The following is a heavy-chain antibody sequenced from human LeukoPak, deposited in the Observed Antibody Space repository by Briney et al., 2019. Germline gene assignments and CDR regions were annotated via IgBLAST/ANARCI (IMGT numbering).Heavy chain of an antibody. V-gene: IGHV5-51*01. CDR1: GYSFTSYW. CDR2: IYPGDSDT. J-gene: IGHJ4*01. Sequence: GESLKISCEGSGYSFTSYWIGWVRQMPGKGVGWMGIIYPGDSDTRYSPSFQGQVTISADKSISTAYLQWSSLKASDTAMYYCARRSGWYYFDYWGQGTLVTVSS. CDR3: ARRSGWYYFDY. D-gene: IGHD6-19*01.